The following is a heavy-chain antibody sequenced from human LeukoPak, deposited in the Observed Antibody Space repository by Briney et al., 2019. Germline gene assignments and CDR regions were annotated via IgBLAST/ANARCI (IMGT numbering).Heavy chain of an antibody. Sequence: GRSLRLSCTASGFTFGDYALNWVRQAPGKGLEWVGFIRSKVYGRTTEYAASVEGRFTISRDDSKSIAYLQMNSLKTEGTAVYYCSRAQTEEGAKYYFDYWGQGILVTVSS. V-gene: IGHV3-49*04. CDR3: SRAQTEEGAKYYFDY. CDR1: GFTFGDYA. CDR2: IRSKVYGRTT. J-gene: IGHJ4*02.